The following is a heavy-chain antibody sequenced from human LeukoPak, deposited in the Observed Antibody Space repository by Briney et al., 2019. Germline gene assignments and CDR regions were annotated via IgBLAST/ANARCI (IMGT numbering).Heavy chain of an antibody. V-gene: IGHV3-74*01. CDR2: INSDGSST. J-gene: IGHJ4*02. CDR1: GFTFSSYW. Sequence: GGSLRLSCAASGFTFSSYWMHWVRQAPGKGLVWVSRINSDGSSTSYTDSVKGRFTISRDNAKNTLYLQMNSLRAEDTAVYYCARGNDFWSGYYRAPDYWGQGALVTVSS. D-gene: IGHD3-3*01. CDR3: ARGNDFWSGYYRAPDY.